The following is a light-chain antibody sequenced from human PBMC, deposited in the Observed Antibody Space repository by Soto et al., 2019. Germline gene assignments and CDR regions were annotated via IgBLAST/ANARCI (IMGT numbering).Light chain of an antibody. CDR2: EVV. Sequence: QSVLTQPPSASGSPGQSVTISCTETSSDVGGYNYVSWYQQHPGAAPKLMIYEVVKRPSGVPDRFSGSKSGNTASLTVSGLQAEDESDYYCSSYGGDNNVVFGGGTKLTVL. CDR1: SSDVGGYNY. V-gene: IGLV2-8*01. J-gene: IGLJ2*01. CDR3: SSYGGDNNVV.